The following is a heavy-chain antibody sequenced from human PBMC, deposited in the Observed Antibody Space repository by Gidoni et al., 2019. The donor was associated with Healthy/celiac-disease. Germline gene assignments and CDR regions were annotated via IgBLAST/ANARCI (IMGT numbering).Heavy chain of an antibody. V-gene: IGHV3-30*18. J-gene: IGHJ6*02. D-gene: IGHD3-22*01. CDR3: AKNIAPHYYDSSGMDV. CDR1: GFTFSSYG. Sequence: AASGFTFSSYGMHGVRQAPGKGLEWVAVISYDGSNKYYADSVKGRFTIPRDNSKNTLYLQMNSLRAEDTAVYYCAKNIAPHYYDSSGMDVWGQGTTVTVSS. CDR2: ISYDGSNK.